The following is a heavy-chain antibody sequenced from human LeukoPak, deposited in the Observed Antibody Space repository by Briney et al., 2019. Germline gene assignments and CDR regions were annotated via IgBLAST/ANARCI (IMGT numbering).Heavy chain of an antibody. Sequence: PETLSLTXTVYGGSISTYHWSWIRQPAGKGLEWIGRIYSNEDTRYNPSLKSRVTMSVDTSKNQFSLKLSSVTAADTAVYYCARAAGASGGQYFDYWGQGTLVAVSS. CDR2: IYSNEDT. J-gene: IGHJ4*02. CDR1: GGSISTYH. V-gene: IGHV4-4*07. CDR3: ARAAGASGGQYFDY. D-gene: IGHD2-15*01.